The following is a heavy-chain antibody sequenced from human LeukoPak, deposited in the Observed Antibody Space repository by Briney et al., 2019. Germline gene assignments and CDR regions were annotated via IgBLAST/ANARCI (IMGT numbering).Heavy chain of an antibody. J-gene: IGHJ6*03. CDR1: GFTFSSYS. Sequence: GGSLRLSCAASGFTFSSYSMNWVRQAPGKGLEWVSSISSSSSYIYYADSVKGRFTISRDNAKNSLYLQMNSLRAEDTAVYYCARHNYDFSQPTTYYYMDVWGKGTTVTVSS. V-gene: IGHV3-21*01. CDR3: ARHNYDFSQPTTYYYMDV. CDR2: ISSSSSYI. D-gene: IGHD3-3*01.